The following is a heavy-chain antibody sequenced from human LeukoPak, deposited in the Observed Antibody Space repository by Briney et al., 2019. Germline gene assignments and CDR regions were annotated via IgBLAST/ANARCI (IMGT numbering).Heavy chain of an antibody. J-gene: IGHJ6*02. CDR2: INYNGNVN. CDR3: ARGGGLDV. CDR1: GFTLSSYW. Sequence: GGSLRLSCAASGFTLSSYWMNWARQAPGKGLEWVASINYNGNVNYYVDSVKGRFTISRDNAKNSLYLQMSNLRAEDTAVYFCARGGGLDVWGQGATVTVSS. V-gene: IGHV3-7*03. D-gene: IGHD3-16*01.